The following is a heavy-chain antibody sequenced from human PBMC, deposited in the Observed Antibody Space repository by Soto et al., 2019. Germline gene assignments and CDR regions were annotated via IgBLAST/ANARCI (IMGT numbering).Heavy chain of an antibody. CDR2: IIPIFGTA. CDR1: GGTFSSYA. CDR3: ATGYYYDSSGPLDAFDI. D-gene: IGHD3-22*01. J-gene: IGHJ3*02. Sequence: SVKVSCKASGGTFSSYAISWVRQAPGQGLEWMGGIIPIFGTANYAQKFQGRVTITADESTSAAYMELSSLRSEDTAVYYCATGYYYDSSGPLDAFDIWGQGTMVTVSS. V-gene: IGHV1-69*13.